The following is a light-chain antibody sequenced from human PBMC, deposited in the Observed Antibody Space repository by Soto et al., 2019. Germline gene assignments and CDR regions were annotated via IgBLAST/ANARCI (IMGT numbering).Light chain of an antibody. CDR3: QSYDSSLSGYV. CDR2: GNS. J-gene: IGLJ1*01. Sequence: QSVLTQPPSVSGAPGQRVTISCTGSGSNIGAGYDVHWYQQLPGTAPKLLIYGNSNRPSGVPDRFSGSKSGTSASLAITGLQADDEADYYCQSYDSSLSGYVFGTGTKVTVL. CDR1: GSNIGAGYD. V-gene: IGLV1-40*01.